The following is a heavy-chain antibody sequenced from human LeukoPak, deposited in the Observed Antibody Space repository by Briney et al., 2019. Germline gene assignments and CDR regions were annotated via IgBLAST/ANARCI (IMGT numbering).Heavy chain of an antibody. CDR1: GGTFSSYA. D-gene: IGHD3-16*02. Sequence: ASVKVSCKASGGTFSSYAISWVRQAPGQGLEWMGRIIPIFGTANYAQKFQGRVTITTDESTSTAYMELSSLRSEDTAVYYCASARMITFGGAIAEYLDAFDIWGQGTMVTVSS. CDR2: IIPIFGTA. V-gene: IGHV1-69*05. CDR3: ASARMITFGGAIAEYLDAFDI. J-gene: IGHJ3*02.